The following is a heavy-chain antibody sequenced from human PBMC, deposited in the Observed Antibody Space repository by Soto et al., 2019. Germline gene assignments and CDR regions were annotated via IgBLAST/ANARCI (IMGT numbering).Heavy chain of an antibody. D-gene: IGHD3-22*01. CDR1: GSTFSNYA. Sequence: PGGSLRLSCAASGSTFSNYAMNWVRQAPGKGLEWVSTISGRGGSTYYADSVRGRFTISRDNSKNILYLQMNSLRAEDTAVYYCAKANMTLVVIRLDSWGQGTLVTVSS. V-gene: IGHV3-23*01. CDR3: AKANMTLVVIRLDS. J-gene: IGHJ4*02. CDR2: ISGRGGST.